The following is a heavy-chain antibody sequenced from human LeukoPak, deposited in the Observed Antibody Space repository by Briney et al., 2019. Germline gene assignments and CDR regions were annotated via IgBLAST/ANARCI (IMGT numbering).Heavy chain of an antibody. CDR1: GFTFSNYW. CDR2: IKQDGSDK. V-gene: IGHV3-7*05. D-gene: IGHD2-15*01. Sequence: GGSLRLSCAASGFTFSNYWMSWVRQAPGKGLEWAANIKQDGSDKYYVDSVKGRFTVSRDNAKNSLYLQMNSLRAEDTAVYYCARSLGYCSGGSCFPFDYWGQGTMVTVSS. CDR3: ARSLGYCSGGSCFPFDY. J-gene: IGHJ4*03.